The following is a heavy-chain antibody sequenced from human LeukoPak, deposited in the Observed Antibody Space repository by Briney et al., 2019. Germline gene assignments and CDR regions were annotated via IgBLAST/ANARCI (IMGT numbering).Heavy chain of an antibody. D-gene: IGHD5-12*01. Sequence: ASVKVSCKVSGYTFTGYYMHWVRQAPGQGLEWMGWINPNSGGTNYAQKFQGRVTMIRDTSISTAYMELSRLTSDDTAVYYCAGLSGYDPYYFDYWGQGTLVAVSS. CDR2: INPNSGGT. J-gene: IGHJ4*02. V-gene: IGHV1-2*02. CDR1: GYTFTGYY. CDR3: AGLSGYDPYYFDY.